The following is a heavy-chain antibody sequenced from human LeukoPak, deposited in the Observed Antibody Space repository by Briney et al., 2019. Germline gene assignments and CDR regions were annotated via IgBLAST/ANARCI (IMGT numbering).Heavy chain of an antibody. CDR3: ARQGDYVVDY. J-gene: IGHJ4*02. Sequence: PSGTLSLTCTVSGGSISSGYWWSWVRQPPGKGLEWIAEIHHSGSANYNPSLKSRVTIPVDKSNNQFSLNLSSVTAADTAVYYCARQGDYVVDYWGQGTLVTVSS. D-gene: IGHD3-16*01. CDR2: IHHSGSA. CDR1: GGSISSGYW. V-gene: IGHV4-4*02.